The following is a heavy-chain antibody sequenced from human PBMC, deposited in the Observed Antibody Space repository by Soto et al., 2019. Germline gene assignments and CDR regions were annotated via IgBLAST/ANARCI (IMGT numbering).Heavy chain of an antibody. Sequence: SETLSLTCTVSGGSNSSGGYYWSWIRQHPGKGLEWIGYIYYSGSTYYNPSLKSRVTIPVDTSKNQFSLKLSSVTAADTAVYCWPRVPRGGVSYCSGGSCLHYFDDWGQGTLVTVS. V-gene: IGHV4-31*03. CDR2: IYYSGST. D-gene: IGHD2-15*01. CDR1: GGSNSSGGYY. J-gene: IGHJ4*02. CDR3: PRVPRGGVSYCSGGSCLHYFDD.